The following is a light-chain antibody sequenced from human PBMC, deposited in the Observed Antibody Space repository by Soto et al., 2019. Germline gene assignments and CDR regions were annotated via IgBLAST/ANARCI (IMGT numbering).Light chain of an antibody. CDR2: DVS. CDR1: SSDVGGYEY. V-gene: IGLV2-14*03. J-gene: IGLJ1*01. Sequence: QSVLTQPASVSGSPGQPITISCTGTSSDVGGYEYVSWYQQHPGKAPRRIIYDVSDRPSGVSNRFSGSKSGNTASLAISGLQAEDEADYYCSSYTTSRPLGVFGTGTMSPS. CDR3: SSYTTSRPLGV.